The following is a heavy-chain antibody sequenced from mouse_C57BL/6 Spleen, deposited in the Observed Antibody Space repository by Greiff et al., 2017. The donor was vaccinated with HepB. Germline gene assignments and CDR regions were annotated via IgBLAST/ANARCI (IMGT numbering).Heavy chain of an antibody. CDR1: GFTFSSYG. V-gene: IGHV5-6*01. CDR2: ISSGGSYT. J-gene: IGHJ4*01. CDR3: ARHLSVVASDYAMDY. Sequence: EVQGVESGGDLVKPGGSLKLSCAASGFTFSSYGMSWVRQTPDKRLEWVATISSGGSYTYYPDSVKGRFTISRDNAKNTLYLQMSSLKSEDTAMYYCARHLSVVASDYAMDYWGQGTSVTVSS. D-gene: IGHD1-1*01.